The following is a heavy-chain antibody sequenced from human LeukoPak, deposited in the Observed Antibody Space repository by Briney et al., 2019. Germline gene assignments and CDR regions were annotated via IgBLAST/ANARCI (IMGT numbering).Heavy chain of an antibody. Sequence: PGGSLRLSCAASGFTFSIYWMHWVRQVPGKGLVWVSHIKGDGSSTSGADSVKCRFTNSRDNAKNTLYLQMNSLRAEDTAVYYCARDRGYGFDYWGQGTLVTVSS. D-gene: IGHD5-18*01. CDR1: GFTFSIYW. CDR2: IKGDGSST. J-gene: IGHJ4*02. CDR3: ARDRGYGFDY. V-gene: IGHV3-74*01.